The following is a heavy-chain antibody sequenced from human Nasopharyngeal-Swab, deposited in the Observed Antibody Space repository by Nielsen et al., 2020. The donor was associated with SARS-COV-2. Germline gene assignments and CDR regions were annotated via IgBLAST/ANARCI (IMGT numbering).Heavy chain of an antibody. J-gene: IGHJ4*02. Sequence: ASVKVSCKASGYTFTSYGISWVRQAPGQGLEWMGWISAYNGNTNYAQKLQGRVTMTTDTSTSTAYMELRSLRSADTAVYYCARDDSSNYDFWSGYYMSCDYWGQGTLVTVSS. CDR3: ARDDSSNYDFWSGYYMSCDY. CDR2: ISAYNGNT. D-gene: IGHD3-3*01. V-gene: IGHV1-18*01. CDR1: GYTFTSYG.